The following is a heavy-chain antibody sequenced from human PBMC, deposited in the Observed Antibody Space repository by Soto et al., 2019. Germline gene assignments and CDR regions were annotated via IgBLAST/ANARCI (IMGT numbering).Heavy chain of an antibody. D-gene: IGHD2-15*01. J-gene: IGHJ3*01. CDR2: IGAGGDT. CDR1: GFTLSSYD. V-gene: IGHV3-13*01. CDR3: GRTSNIVGGAFDV. Sequence: EVQLVESGGGLVQSGGSLRLSCAASGFTLSSYDIIWLRQAIGKGLEWVSAIGAGGDTYYSDSVKGRFTISKENAKNAFYLQMDSLGAGDTAVYYCGRTSNIVGGAFDVWGQGTMVTVSS.